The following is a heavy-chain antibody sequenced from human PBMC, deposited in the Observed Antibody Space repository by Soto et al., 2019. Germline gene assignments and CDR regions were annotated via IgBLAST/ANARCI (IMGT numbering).Heavy chain of an antibody. J-gene: IGHJ3*01. CDR3: AREGILGLFDAYDL. V-gene: IGHV1-18*04. Sequence: ASVKVSCKASVFTSSGISWVRQAPGQRLEWMGWISTHNGNTIYAQKFQGRVIMTMDTSTTTVYMELRSLRPDDTAVYLCAREGILGLFDAYDLWDQGTMVTVSS. CDR2: ISTHNGNT. CDR1: VFTSSG. D-gene: IGHD3-3*01.